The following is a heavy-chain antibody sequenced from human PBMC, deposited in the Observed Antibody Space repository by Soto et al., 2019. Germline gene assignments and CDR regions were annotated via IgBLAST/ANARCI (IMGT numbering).Heavy chain of an antibody. CDR3: AKRGYYDILTGSVDY. D-gene: IGHD3-9*01. V-gene: IGHV3-23*01. Sequence: PGGSLRLSCAASGFTFSTYAMSWVRQAPGKGLEWVSAISGSGGSTYYADSVKGRFTISRDNSKNTLYLQMNSLRAEDTAVYYCAKRGYYDILTGSVDYWGQGTLVTVSS. CDR2: ISGSGGST. CDR1: GFTFSTYA. J-gene: IGHJ4*02.